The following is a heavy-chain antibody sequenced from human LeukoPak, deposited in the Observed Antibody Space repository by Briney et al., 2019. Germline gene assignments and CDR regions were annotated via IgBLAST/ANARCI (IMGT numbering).Heavy chain of an antibody. D-gene: IGHD1-26*01. CDR1: GFTFSSYG. J-gene: IGHJ6*02. CDR2: IWYDGSNK. Sequence: PGRSLRLSCAASGFTFSSYGMHWVRQAPGKGLEWVAVIWYDGSNKYYADSVKGRFTISRDNSKNTLYPQMNSLRAEDTAVYYCARDQGYSGSYLGYYGMDVWGQGTTVTVSS. CDR3: ARDQGYSGSYLGYYGMDV. V-gene: IGHV3-33*01.